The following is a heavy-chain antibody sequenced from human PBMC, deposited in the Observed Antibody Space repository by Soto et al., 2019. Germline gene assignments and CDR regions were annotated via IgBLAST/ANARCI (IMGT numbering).Heavy chain of an antibody. D-gene: IGHD3-10*01. Sequence: EVQLLESGGGLVQPGGSLRLSCAASGFTFSSYAMSWVRQAPGKGLEWVSAISGSGGSTYYADSVKGRFTISRDNSKNTLYLQMNSLRAEDTAVYYCAKEKRLGFGELLGYFDYWGQGTLVTVSS. V-gene: IGHV3-23*01. CDR1: GFTFSSYA. J-gene: IGHJ4*02. CDR3: AKEKRLGFGELLGYFDY. CDR2: ISGSGGST.